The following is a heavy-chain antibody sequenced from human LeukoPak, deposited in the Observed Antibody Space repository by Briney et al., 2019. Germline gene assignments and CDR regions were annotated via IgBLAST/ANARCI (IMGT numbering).Heavy chain of an antibody. D-gene: IGHD6-13*01. CDR3: ARAAGTVYGISPFDY. CDR1: GFTFSDYY. CDR2: ISSSGSTI. V-gene: IGHV3-11*04. Sequence: PGGSLRLSCAASGFTFSDYYMSWIRQAPGKGLEWVSYISSSGSTIYYADSVKGRFTISRDNSKNTLYLQMNSLRAEDTAVYYCARAAGTVYGISPFDYWGQGTLVTVSS. J-gene: IGHJ4*02.